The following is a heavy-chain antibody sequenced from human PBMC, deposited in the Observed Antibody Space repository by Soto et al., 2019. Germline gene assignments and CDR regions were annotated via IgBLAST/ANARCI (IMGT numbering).Heavy chain of an antibody. V-gene: IGHV3-30-3*01. CDR3: VSPHSDSSNEFDL. J-gene: IGHJ5*02. CDR2: ISYDGDNQ. D-gene: IGHD3-22*01. CDR1: GFSFSHYA. Sequence: PGGSLRLSCAASGFSFSHYAMHWVRQPPGKGLEWVALISYDGDNQYFTDSVRGRFTISRDNSKTTVYLEMNSLRLDDTATYYCVSPHSDSSNEFDLWGQGTLVTVSS.